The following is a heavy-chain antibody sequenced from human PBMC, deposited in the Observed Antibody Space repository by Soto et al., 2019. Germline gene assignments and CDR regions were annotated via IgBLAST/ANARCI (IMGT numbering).Heavy chain of an antibody. J-gene: IGHJ5*02. V-gene: IGHV1-46*01. D-gene: IGHD2-2*02. CDR2: INPSGGST. CDR1: GYTFTSYY. Sequence: GASVKVSGKASGYTFTSYYMHWVRQPPGQGLGWMGIINPSGGSTSYAQKFQGRVTMTRDTSTSTVYMEVSSLRSEHTAVYYCVRGGIVVVTAAIVHWFDPWGQGTLVTVSS. CDR3: VRGGIVVVTAAIVHWFDP.